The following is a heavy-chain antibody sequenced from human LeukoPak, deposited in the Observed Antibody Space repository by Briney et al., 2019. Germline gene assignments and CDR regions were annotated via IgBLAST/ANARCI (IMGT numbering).Heavy chain of an antibody. Sequence: WRSLRLSCAASGFTFSSYAMHWVRQAPGKGLEWVAVISYDGSNKYYADSVKGRFTISRDNSKNTLYLQMNSLRAEDTAVYYCARSGGYCSSTSCYIRSHYYYYYGMDVWGQGTTVTVSS. CDR1: GFTFSSYA. CDR3: ARSGGYCSSTSCYIRSHYYYYYGMDV. D-gene: IGHD2-2*02. J-gene: IGHJ6*02. V-gene: IGHV3-30*04. CDR2: ISYDGSNK.